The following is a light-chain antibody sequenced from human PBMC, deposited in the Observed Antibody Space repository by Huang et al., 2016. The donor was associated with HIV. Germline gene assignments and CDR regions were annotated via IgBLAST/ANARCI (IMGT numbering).Light chain of an antibody. V-gene: IGKV3-20*01. J-gene: IGKJ4*01. CDR3: QQYGDPFT. CDR2: GAS. CDR1: QVVGSSY. Sequence: EVVLTQSPGTLSLSLGERATLSCRASQVVGSSYLAWYQQKPGQAPRLLIFGASSRAPGIPVRFSGSGSGTDFTLTISRLEPEDFAVYYCQQYGDPFTFGGGTKVEVK.